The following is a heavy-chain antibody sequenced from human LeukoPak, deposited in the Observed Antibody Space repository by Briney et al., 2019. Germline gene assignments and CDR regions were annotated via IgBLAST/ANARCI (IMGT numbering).Heavy chain of an antibody. Sequence: SVKVSCKASGGTFSSYAISWVRQAPGQGLEWMGGIIPIFGTANYAQKFQGRVTITADESTSTAYMELSSLRSEDTAVYYCARARHITIFGVAPENYFDYWGQGTLVTVSS. J-gene: IGHJ4*02. D-gene: IGHD3-3*01. V-gene: IGHV1-69*13. CDR1: GGTFSSYA. CDR2: IIPIFGTA. CDR3: ARARHITIFGVAPENYFDY.